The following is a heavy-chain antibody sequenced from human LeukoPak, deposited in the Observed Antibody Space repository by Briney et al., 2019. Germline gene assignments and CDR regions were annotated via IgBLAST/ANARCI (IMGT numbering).Heavy chain of an antibody. D-gene: IGHD3-22*01. V-gene: IGHV3-48*03. CDR3: AREITYQHSSAYDY. CDR2: ISGVGSVN. J-gene: IGHJ4*02. Sequence: GGSLRLSCAGSGFTFSSYEMNWVRQAPGKGLEWVSYISGVGSVNNYADSVKGRFTISRDNAKNSLYLEMNGLRAEDTALYFCAREITYQHSSAYDYWGQGTRVTVSS. CDR1: GFTFSSYE.